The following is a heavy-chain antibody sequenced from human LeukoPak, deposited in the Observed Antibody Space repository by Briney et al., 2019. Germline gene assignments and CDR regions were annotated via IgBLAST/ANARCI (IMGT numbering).Heavy chain of an antibody. CDR1: GYTFTGYY. CDR2: INPNNGGT. Sequence: GASVKVSCKASGYTFTGYYMHWVRQAPGQGLEWMGWINPNNGGTNYAQKIKGRVTMTRDTSISTAYMELSRLGSDDTAVYYCAGGSSTTWSPAENLQHWGQGTLVTVSS. V-gene: IGHV1-2*02. CDR3: AGGSSTTWSPAENLQH. D-gene: IGHD2-2*01. J-gene: IGHJ1*01.